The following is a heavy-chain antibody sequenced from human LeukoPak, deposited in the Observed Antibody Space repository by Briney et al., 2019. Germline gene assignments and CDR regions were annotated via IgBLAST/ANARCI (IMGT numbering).Heavy chain of an antibody. V-gene: IGHV4-59*01. Sequence: PSETLSLTCTVSGRSINRYYLTWIRQPPGKGLEWIGYISDSGSNNYNPSLKTLATMSVDSSYTEFSLRLHSVHASYTAVYYCARVFRGAVTSNWFHPWGEGTVVSV. J-gene: IGHJ5*02. CDR1: GRSINRYY. CDR2: ISDSGSN. CDR3: ARVFRGAVTSNWFHP. D-gene: IGHD4-17*01.